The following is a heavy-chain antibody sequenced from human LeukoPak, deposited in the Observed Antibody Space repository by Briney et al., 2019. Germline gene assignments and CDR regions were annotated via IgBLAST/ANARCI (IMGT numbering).Heavy chain of an antibody. CDR2: IYPGDSDT. D-gene: IGHD6-19*01. J-gene: IGHJ4*02. CDR1: GYSFTTYW. CDR3: VRLDSSGWYYFDY. V-gene: IGHV5-51*01. Sequence: PGESLKISCKSSGYSFTTYWIGWVRQMPGKGLESMGIIYPGDSDTKYNPSFQGQVAISADKSISTAYLRWSSLKTSDTAMYYCVRLDSSGWYYFDYWGQGTLVTASS.